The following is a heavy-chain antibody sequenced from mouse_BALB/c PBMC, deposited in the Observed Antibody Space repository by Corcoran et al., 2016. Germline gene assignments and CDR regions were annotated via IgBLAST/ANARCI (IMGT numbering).Heavy chain of an antibody. Sequence: QVQLQQSGAELMKPGASVKISCKATGYTFSSYWIEWVKQRPGHGLEWIGEILPGSGSTNYNEKIKGKATFTADTSSNTAYMQLSSLTSEDSAVYYGARGRPITTAYYFDYWGQGTTLTVSS. CDR3: ARGRPITTAYYFDY. J-gene: IGHJ2*01. D-gene: IGHD1-2*01. CDR2: ILPGSGST. V-gene: IGHV1-9*01. CDR1: GYTFSSYW.